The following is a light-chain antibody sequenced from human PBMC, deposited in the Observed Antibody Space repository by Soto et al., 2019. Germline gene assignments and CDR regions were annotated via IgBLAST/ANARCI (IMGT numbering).Light chain of an antibody. CDR2: AAS. J-gene: IGKJ5*01. CDR3: QQYGLSPPNT. Sequence: EIVLTQSPGTLSLSPGERATLSCRASQSVGSSYLAWYQQKPGQAPRLLIYAASSRATGVPERFSGSGSGTDFTLTISRLEPADFALHYCQQYGLSPPNTFGQGTRLEIK. V-gene: IGKV3-20*01. CDR1: QSVGSSY.